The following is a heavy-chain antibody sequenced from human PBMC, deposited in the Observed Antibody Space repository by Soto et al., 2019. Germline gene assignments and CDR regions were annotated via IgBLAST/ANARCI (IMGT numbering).Heavy chain of an antibody. Sequence: EVQVEESGGGLVQPGGSLRLACAASGFQFSSYSMNWVRQAPGKGLEWVSYISSSSSTVYYADSVKGRFTMSRDNVKKSLYLQMNSLRAEDTAVYYCARVDSYWYFDLWGRGTLVTVSS. CDR3: ARVDSYWYFDL. D-gene: IGHD2-2*03. CDR2: ISSSSSTV. CDR1: GFQFSSYS. V-gene: IGHV3-48*01. J-gene: IGHJ2*01.